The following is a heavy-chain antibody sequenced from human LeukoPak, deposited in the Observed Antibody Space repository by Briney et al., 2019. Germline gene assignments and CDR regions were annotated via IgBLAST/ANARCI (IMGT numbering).Heavy chain of an antibody. CDR1: GGSISSYY. D-gene: IGHD3-3*01. CDR2: IYYSGST. J-gene: IGHJ6*02. Sequence: PSETLSLTCTVSGGSISSYYWSWIRQPPGKGLEWIGYIYYSGSTNYNPSLKSRVTISVDTSKNQFSLKLSSVTAAGTAVYYCARETTPAPYYDFWSGPFGGYGMDVWGQGTAVTVSS. CDR3: ARETTPAPYYDFWSGPFGGYGMDV. V-gene: IGHV4-59*01.